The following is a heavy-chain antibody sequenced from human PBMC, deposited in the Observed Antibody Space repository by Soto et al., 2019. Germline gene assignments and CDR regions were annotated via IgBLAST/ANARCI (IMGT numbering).Heavy chain of an antibody. CDR2: ISHDGTAK. Sequence: QVHLVESGGGVVQPGRSLRLSCAASGFTGNNFGMHWVRQAPGKGPEWVAMISHDGTAKYYAYSVKGRFTIYRDNSKNTLYLQMNNLRKEATAVYYCAKDVFSGSCYNYVEPWCQGTLVTVSS. J-gene: IGHJ5*02. D-gene: IGHD2-15*01. CDR1: GFTGNNFG. CDR3: AKDVFSGSCYNYVEP. V-gene: IGHV3-30*18.